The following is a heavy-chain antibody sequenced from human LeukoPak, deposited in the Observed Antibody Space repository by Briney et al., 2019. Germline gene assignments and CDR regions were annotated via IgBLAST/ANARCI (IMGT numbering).Heavy chain of an antibody. D-gene: IGHD6-13*01. CDR2: ISGSGGGT. J-gene: IGHJ4*02. CDR3: AKMIVAAGTDY. V-gene: IGHV3-23*01. Sequence: GGSLRLSCAASGFTFNNYAMNWVRQAPGKGLEWVSGISGSGGGTYYAGSVKGRFTISRDNSKNTLYLQMDSLRVEDTAVYYCAKMIVAAGTDYWGQGTLVTVSS. CDR1: GFTFNNYA.